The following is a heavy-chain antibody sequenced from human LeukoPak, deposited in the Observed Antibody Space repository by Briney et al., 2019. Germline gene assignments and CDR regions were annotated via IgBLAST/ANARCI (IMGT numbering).Heavy chain of an antibody. Sequence: SETLSLTCTVSGGSISSYYWSWIRQPPGKGLEWLGYIYYSGSTNYNPSLKSRVTISVDTSKNQFSLKLSSVTAADTAVYYCARSGQLRYFDWHYFDYWGQGTLVTVSS. D-gene: IGHD3-9*01. CDR2: IYYSGST. V-gene: IGHV4-59*08. CDR3: ARSGQLRYFDWHYFDY. CDR1: GGSISSYY. J-gene: IGHJ4*02.